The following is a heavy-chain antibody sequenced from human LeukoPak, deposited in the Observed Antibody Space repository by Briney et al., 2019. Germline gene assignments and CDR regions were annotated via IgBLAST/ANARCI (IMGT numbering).Heavy chain of an antibody. D-gene: IGHD3-10*01. Sequence: PGGSLRLSCAASGFTFDEYAMHWVRQAPGKGLEWVSGISWSRYIIEYADSVKGRFTISRDNAKNSLYLQMNSLRAEDTAVYYCARDPHVWFGELLYSSPTGNGMDVWGQGTTVTVSS. CDR1: GFTFDEYA. CDR3: ARDPHVWFGELLYSSPTGNGMDV. CDR2: ISWSRYII. V-gene: IGHV3-9*01. J-gene: IGHJ6*02.